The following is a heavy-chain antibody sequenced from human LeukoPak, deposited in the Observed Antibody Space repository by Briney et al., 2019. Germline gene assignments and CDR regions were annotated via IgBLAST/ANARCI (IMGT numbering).Heavy chain of an antibody. Sequence: GGSLRLSCAASGFTFSIYAMNWVRQAPGKGLEWVSGISGSGDSTYYADSVTGRFTISRDNSKNTLYLQMNSLRAEDAAIYYCAKDQMGHCSGGCCSDFDYWGQGILVTVSS. CDR3: AKDQMGHCSGGCCSDFDY. V-gene: IGHV3-23*01. J-gene: IGHJ4*02. D-gene: IGHD2-15*01. CDR2: ISGSGDST. CDR1: GFTFSIYA.